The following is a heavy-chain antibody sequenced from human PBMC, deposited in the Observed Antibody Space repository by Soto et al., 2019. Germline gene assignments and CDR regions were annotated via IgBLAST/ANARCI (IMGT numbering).Heavy chain of an antibody. CDR2: IYHSGST. Sequence: SETLSLTCADSGGSISSSNWLSWVRQPPGKGLEWIGEIYHSGSTNYNPSLKSRVTISVDKSKNQLSLKLSSVTAADTAVYYCARMRPIYYDILTGYYNWNWFDPWGQGTLVTVSS. V-gene: IGHV4-4*02. CDR3: ARMRPIYYDILTGYYNWNWFDP. CDR1: GGSISSSNW. D-gene: IGHD3-9*01. J-gene: IGHJ5*02.